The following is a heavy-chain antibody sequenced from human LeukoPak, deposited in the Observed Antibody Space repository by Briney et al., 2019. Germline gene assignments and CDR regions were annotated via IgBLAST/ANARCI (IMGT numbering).Heavy chain of an antibody. CDR3: TKSDWFDP. CDR1: GFNFGGYW. Sequence: GGSLRLSCTASGFNFGGYWMHWVRQAPGKGLVWVSRIKNDGSSTMYADSVKGRFTISRGNARNTLYLQMNSLRVEDTAVYYCTKSDWFDPWGQGTLVTVSS. J-gene: IGHJ5*02. CDR2: IKNDGSST. V-gene: IGHV3-74*03.